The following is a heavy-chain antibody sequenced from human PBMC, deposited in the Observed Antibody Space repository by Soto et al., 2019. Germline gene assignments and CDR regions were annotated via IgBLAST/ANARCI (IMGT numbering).Heavy chain of an antibody. J-gene: IGHJ5*02. CDR3: ARGYDSSGYYYNWFDP. Sequence: SETLSLTCAVSGGSMSSGGYSWSWIRQPPGKGLEWIGYIYHNGSPYYNPSLKSRVTISVDRSKNQFSLKLSSVTAADTAVYYCARGYDSSGYYYNWFDPWGQGTLVTVSS. CDR1: GGSMSSGGYS. V-gene: IGHV4-30-2*01. CDR2: IYHNGSP. D-gene: IGHD3-22*01.